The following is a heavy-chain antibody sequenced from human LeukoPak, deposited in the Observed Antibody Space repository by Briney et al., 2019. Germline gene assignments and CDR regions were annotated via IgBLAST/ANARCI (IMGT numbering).Heavy chain of an antibody. V-gene: IGHV4-59*08. CDR1: GGSISSYY. J-gene: IGHJ4*02. CDR2: IYYSGNT. D-gene: IGHD3-10*01. CDR3: ARLGGPLLWFGDPGYFDY. Sequence: PSETLSLTCTVSGGSISSYYWSWIRQPPGKGLEWIGYIYYSGNTNYNPSLKSRVTISVDTSKNQFSLKLSSVTAADTAVYYCARLGGPLLWFGDPGYFDYWGQGTLVTVSS.